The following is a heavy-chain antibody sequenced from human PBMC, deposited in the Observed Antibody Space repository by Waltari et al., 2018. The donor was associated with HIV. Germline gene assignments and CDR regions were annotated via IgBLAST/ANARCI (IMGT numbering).Heavy chain of an antibody. J-gene: IGHJ3*01. CDR1: GFTVSNNF. CDR3: AREEAVTARGGIDV. CDR2: IDSGGST. V-gene: IGHV3-66*01. Sequence: EVQLVDSGGGLVQPGGSLRLSCAASGFTVSNNFMSWVRRAPGTGLEWVSVIDSGGSTYYADSVKGRFTISRDNSKNTLYLQMNSLRVEDTAVYYCAREEAVTARGGIDVWGQGTMVTVSS. D-gene: IGHD3-10*01.